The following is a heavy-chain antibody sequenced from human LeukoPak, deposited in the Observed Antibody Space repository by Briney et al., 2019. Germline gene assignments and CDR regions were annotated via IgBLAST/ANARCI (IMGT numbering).Heavy chain of an antibody. CDR1: GFTFNNYS. D-gene: IGHD3-16*01. CDR2: ISSSNSYI. V-gene: IGHV3-21*01. Sequence: GGSLRLSCAASGFTFNNYSMNWVRQAPGKGLEWVSSISSSNSYIYYADSMKGRFTISRDNAKNSLYLQLNSLRAEDTAVYYCARGRPLGANFWVYWGQGTLVTVSS. J-gene: IGHJ4*02. CDR3: ARGRPLGANFWVY.